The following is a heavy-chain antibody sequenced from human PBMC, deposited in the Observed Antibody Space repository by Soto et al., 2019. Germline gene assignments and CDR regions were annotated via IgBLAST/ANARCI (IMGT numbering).Heavy chain of an antibody. V-gene: IGHV1-69*13. Sequence: SVKVSCKVSGGTFRSYAISWVRQAPGQGLEWMGGIIPIFGTANYAQKFQGRVTITADESTSTAYMELSSLRSEDTAVYYCARVSRINYDFWSGYFDYWGQGTLVTVSS. CDR2: IIPIFGTA. J-gene: IGHJ4*02. CDR3: ARVSRINYDFWSGYFDY. CDR1: GGTFRSYA. D-gene: IGHD3-3*01.